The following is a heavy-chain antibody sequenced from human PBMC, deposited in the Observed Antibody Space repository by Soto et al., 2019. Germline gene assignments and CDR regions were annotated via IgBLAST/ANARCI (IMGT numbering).Heavy chain of an antibody. CDR2: ISGTGDST. CDR1: GFPFTAYA. CDR3: ARIPPNCTGGHCYLHEVDS. D-gene: IGHD2-8*02. V-gene: IGHV3-23*01. Sequence: EVQLLESGGGFVHPGGSLRLSCAASGFPFTAYAMSWGRQAPGKGPEWVSTISGTGDSTHYADSVKGRFTISRDNSKDMPLLQMNSLRVEDTAIYYCARIPPNCTGGHCYLHEVDSWGQGTLVTASS. J-gene: IGHJ4*02.